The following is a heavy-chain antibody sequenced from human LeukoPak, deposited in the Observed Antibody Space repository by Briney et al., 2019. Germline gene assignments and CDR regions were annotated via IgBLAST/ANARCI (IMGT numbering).Heavy chain of an antibody. D-gene: IGHD2-15*01. CDR3: ARDPRDSTPFDF. Sequence: SETLSLTCTVSGGSISSSSYYWGWIRQPPGKGLGWIGSIYYSGSTYYNPSLKSRVTISVDTSKNQFSLKLSSVTAADTAVYYCARDPRDSTPFDFWGQGTLVTVSS. V-gene: IGHV4-39*07. CDR2: IYYSGST. J-gene: IGHJ4*02. CDR1: GGSISSSSYY.